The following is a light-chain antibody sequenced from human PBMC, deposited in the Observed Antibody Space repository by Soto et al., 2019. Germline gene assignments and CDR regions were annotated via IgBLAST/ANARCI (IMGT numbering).Light chain of an antibody. V-gene: IGKV3-15*01. CDR3: QQRSNWPPAIT. Sequence: EIVMTQSPGTLSVSPGERATLSCRASQNVFSNVAWYQQRPGQPPRLLISGASTRATGVSARFSASGSGTDFTLTITSLQSEDFAVYYCQQRSNWPPAITFGQGTRLEIK. CDR1: QNVFSN. CDR2: GAS. J-gene: IGKJ5*01.